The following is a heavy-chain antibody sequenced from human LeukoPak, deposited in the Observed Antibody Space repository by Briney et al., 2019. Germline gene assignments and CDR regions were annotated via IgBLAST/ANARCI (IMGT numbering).Heavy chain of an antibody. CDR2: IGRSGAGTT. J-gene: IGHJ4*02. CDR1: GFTFSNYA. V-gene: IGHV3-23*01. CDR3: VRDGDCSDTSCYHISDY. Sequence: GGSLRLSCAVSGFTFSNYAMSWVRQAPGKGLEWVSAIGRSGAGTTYYADSVKGRFTIFRDNAKNSLYLQMNSLRAEDTAVYYCVRDGDCSDTSCYHISDYWGQGTLVTVSS. D-gene: IGHD2-2*01.